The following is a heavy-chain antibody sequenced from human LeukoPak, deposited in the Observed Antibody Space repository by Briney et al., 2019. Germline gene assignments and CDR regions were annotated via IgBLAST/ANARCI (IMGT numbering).Heavy chain of an antibody. D-gene: IGHD6-6*01. V-gene: IGHV1-69*13. J-gene: IGHJ4*02. CDR3: ARDRGSSLFDY. CDR1: GYTFTSYG. CDR2: IIPIFGTA. Sequence: SVTVSCKASGYTFTSYGISWVRQAPGQGLEWMGGIIPIFGTANYAQKFQGRVTITADESTSTAYMELSSLRSEDTAVYYCARDRGSSLFDYWGQGTLVTVSS.